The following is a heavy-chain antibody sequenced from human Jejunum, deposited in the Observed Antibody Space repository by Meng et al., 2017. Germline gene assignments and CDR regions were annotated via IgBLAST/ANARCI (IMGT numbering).Heavy chain of an antibody. V-gene: IGHV3-48*03. CDR1: GFSFSNYE. Sequence: GGSLRLSCAASGFSFSNYEMNWVRQAPGKGLEWISYISGGASTTYYADSVKGRFTISRDNAKNSLYLQMNSLRGEDTGVYYCAGDFRGTGRTTDDYWGQGTQVNVAS. CDR3: AGDFRGTGRTTDDY. J-gene: IGHJ4*02. CDR2: ISGGASTT. D-gene: IGHD1-7*01.